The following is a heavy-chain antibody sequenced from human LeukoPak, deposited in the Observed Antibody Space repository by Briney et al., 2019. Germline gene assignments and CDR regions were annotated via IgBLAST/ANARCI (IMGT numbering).Heavy chain of an antibody. D-gene: IGHD4-17*01. CDR2: ITGSGGST. CDR1: GLAFSSHA. V-gene: IGHV3-23*01. Sequence: GGSLRLSCEASGLAFSSHAMTWVRQAPGKGLEWVSGITGSGGSTYHAESVKGRFTISRDNSKKTLYLQMNSLRAEDTAVYYCATRPPSETYFGVLDYWGQGTLVTVSS. J-gene: IGHJ4*02. CDR3: ATRPPSETYFGVLDY.